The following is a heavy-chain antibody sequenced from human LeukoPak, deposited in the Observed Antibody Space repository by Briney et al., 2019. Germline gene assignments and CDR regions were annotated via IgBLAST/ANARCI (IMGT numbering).Heavy chain of an antibody. CDR1: GYTFTGYY. J-gene: IGHJ4*02. CDR2: INPNSGGT. D-gene: IGHD3-10*01. V-gene: IGHV1-2*02. Sequence: GASVKVSCKASGYTFTGYYMHWVRQAPGQGLEWMGWINPNSGGTNYAQKFQGRVTMTRDTSISTAYMELSRLRSDDTAVYYCARPYYGSGSSTPTLLGYWGQGTLVTVSS. CDR3: ARPYYGSGSSTPTLLGY.